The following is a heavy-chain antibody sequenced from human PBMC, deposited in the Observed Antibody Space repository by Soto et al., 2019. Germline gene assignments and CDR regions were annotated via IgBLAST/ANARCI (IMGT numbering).Heavy chain of an antibody. D-gene: IGHD2-15*01. CDR2: ISASGGST. V-gene: IGHV3-23*01. CDR3: AKACGGTCYFPVY. CDR1: GFTFSNYA. J-gene: IGHJ4*02. Sequence: GGSLRLSCATSGFTFSNYAMNWVRQAPGKGLEWVSGISASGGSTYNADSVRGRFTISRDNSRNTLYLQMSSLRAEDTAKYYCAKACGGTCYFPVYWGQGSLVTVSS.